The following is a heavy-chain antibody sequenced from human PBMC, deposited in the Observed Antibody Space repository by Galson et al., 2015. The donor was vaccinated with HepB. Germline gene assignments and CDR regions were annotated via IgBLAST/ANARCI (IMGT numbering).Heavy chain of an antibody. Sequence: PALVKPTQTLTLTCTFSGFSLSTSGVGVGWIRQPPGKALEWLALIYWNDDKRYSPSLIVRLTITKDTSKKQVVLTMTNMDPVDTAAYFCAHLAYYFDTTGGYPGAFDIWGQGTMVTVSS. V-gene: IGHV2-5*01. J-gene: IGHJ3*02. CDR3: AHLAYYFDTTGGYPGAFDI. D-gene: IGHD3-22*01. CDR1: GFSLSTSGVG. CDR2: IYWNDDK.